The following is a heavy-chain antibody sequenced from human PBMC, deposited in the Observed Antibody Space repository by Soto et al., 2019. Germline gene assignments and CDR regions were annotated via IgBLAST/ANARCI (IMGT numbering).Heavy chain of an antibody. V-gene: IGHV5-51*01. CDR1: GYSFTSYW. CDR2: IYPGDSDT. D-gene: IGHD6-13*01. CDR3: ARSRLIAAAEKSGMDV. Sequence: GESLKISCKGSGYSFTSYWIGWVRQMPGKGLEWMGIIYPGDSDTRYSPSFQGQVTISADKSISTAYLQWSSLKASDTAMYYCARSRLIAAAEKSGMDVWGQGTTVTVSS. J-gene: IGHJ6*02.